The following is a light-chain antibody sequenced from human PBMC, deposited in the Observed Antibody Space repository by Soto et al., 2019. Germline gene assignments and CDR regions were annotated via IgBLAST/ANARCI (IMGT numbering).Light chain of an antibody. V-gene: IGLV2-8*01. CDR1: SSDIGGYDF. Sequence: QSALTQPPSASGSPGQSVTISCTGSSSDIGGYDFVSWYQQHPGKVPKLLIYEVTKRPSGVPDRFSGSKSGNTASLTVSGLQADDEADYYCRSHAGSKNYYLFGPGTKLTVL. CDR2: EVT. J-gene: IGLJ1*01. CDR3: RSHAGSKNYYL.